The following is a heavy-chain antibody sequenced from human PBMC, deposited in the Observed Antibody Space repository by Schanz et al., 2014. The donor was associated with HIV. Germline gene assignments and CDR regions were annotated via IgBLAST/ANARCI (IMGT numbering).Heavy chain of an antibody. Sequence: QVQLQQWGAGLLRPSETLSLTCAVYGSPYKGYYWGWVRQFSDWGLEWIAEINHRGSTRYNPSLNDRVTISGDAPKNQVSLSVTSVTAADTAIYYCVRAKGEFGDFRWYFYYHGMDVWGQGTTVIVSS. CDR1: GSPYKGYY. CDR3: VRAKGEFGDFRWYFYYHGMDV. J-gene: IGHJ6*02. D-gene: IGHD3-16*01. V-gene: IGHV4-34*01. CDR2: INHRGST.